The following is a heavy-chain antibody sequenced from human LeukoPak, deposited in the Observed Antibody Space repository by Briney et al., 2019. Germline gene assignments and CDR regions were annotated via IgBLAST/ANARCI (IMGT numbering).Heavy chain of an antibody. D-gene: IGHD3-3*01. Sequence: SETLSLTCAVYGGSFSGYYWSWIRQPPGKGLEWIGEINHSGSTNYNPSLKGRVTISVDTSKNQFSLKLSSVTAADTAVYYCARGHAGITIFGPPRIYGMDVWGQGTTVTVSS. CDR2: INHSGST. CDR1: GGSFSGYY. V-gene: IGHV4-34*01. CDR3: ARGHAGITIFGPPRIYGMDV. J-gene: IGHJ6*02.